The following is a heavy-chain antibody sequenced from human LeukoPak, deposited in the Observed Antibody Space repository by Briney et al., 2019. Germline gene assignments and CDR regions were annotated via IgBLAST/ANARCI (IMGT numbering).Heavy chain of an antibody. D-gene: IGHD1-26*01. CDR2: FDPEDGET. J-gene: IGHJ3*02. V-gene: IGHV1-24*01. CDR1: GYTLTELS. Sequence: VASVKVSCKVSGYTLTELSMHWVRQAPGKGLEWMGGFDPEDGETIYAQKFQGRVTMTEDTSTDTAYMELSSLRSEDTAVYYCATAPDIVGATRAFDIWGQGTMVTVSS. CDR3: ATAPDIVGATRAFDI.